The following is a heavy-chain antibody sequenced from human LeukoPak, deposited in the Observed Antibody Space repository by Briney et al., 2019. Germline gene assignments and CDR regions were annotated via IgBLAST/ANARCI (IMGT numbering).Heavy chain of an antibody. CDR2: ISAYNGNT. J-gene: IGHJ5*02. CDR1: GYTFTSYG. D-gene: IGHD4-17*01. Sequence: ASVKVSCKASGYTFTSYGISWVRQAPGQGLEWMGWISAYNGNTNYAQKLQGRVTMTTDTSTSTAYMELSRLTSDDTAVYYCAKVTIYGDYLENWFDPWGQGTLVTVSS. V-gene: IGHV1-18*01. CDR3: AKVTIYGDYLENWFDP.